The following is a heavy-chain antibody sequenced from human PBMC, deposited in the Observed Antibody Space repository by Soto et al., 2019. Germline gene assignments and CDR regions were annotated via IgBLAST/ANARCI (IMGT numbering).Heavy chain of an antibody. CDR1: GFTVSSNY. J-gene: IGHJ4*02. CDR3: ARDPYVDPKDY. Sequence: EVQLVESGGGLVQPGGSLRLSCAASGFTVSSNYMSWVRQAPGKGLEWVSVIYSGGSTYYADSVKGRFTISRDNSKNTLYLQMNSLRAEDTAVYYCARDPYVDPKDYWGQGTLVTVSS. V-gene: IGHV3-66*01. D-gene: IGHD3-16*01. CDR2: IYSGGST.